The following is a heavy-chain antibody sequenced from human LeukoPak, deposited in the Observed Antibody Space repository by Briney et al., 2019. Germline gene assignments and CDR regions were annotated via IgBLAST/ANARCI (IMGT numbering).Heavy chain of an antibody. Sequence: GASVKVSCKASGYTFTSYGISWLRQAPGQGLEWMGWISAYNGNTNYAQKLQGRVTMTTDTSTSTAYMELRSLRSDDTAVYYCARVLRRDILTGYYPRYYYYGMDVWGQGTTVTVSS. CDR1: GYTFTSYG. CDR2: ISAYNGNT. CDR3: ARVLRRDILTGYYPRYYYYGMDV. V-gene: IGHV1-18*01. J-gene: IGHJ6*02. D-gene: IGHD3-9*01.